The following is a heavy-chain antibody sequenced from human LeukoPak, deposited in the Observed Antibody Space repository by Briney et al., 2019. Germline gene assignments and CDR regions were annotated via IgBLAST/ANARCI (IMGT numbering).Heavy chain of an antibody. CDR3: ARDDDLWAYAFGY. J-gene: IGHJ4*02. D-gene: IGHD1-26*01. V-gene: IGHV4-59*01. CDR2: MYCSGST. Sequence: SETLSLTCTVSGGSNSSYYWSWIRQPPGKGVEWIGYMYCSGSTYYNPSLKSRVTISVDTSKNQFFLKLSSLTAADTAVYYCARDDDLWAYAFGYWGQGTLVTVSS. CDR1: GGSNSSYY.